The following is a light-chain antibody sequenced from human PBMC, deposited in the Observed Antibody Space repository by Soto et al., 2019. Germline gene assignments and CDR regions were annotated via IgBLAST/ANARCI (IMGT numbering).Light chain of an antibody. Sequence: DIQMTQSPSSLSASVGDRVTITCRASQRISSYLNWYQQKPGKAPKLLSYAASGLQSGVPARFSGSGSGTEFTLTIRSLQPGDFATDDCQQSYTTLTFGGGTKGEIK. J-gene: IGKJ4*01. CDR2: AAS. V-gene: IGKV1-39*01. CDR3: QQSYTTLT. CDR1: QRISSY.